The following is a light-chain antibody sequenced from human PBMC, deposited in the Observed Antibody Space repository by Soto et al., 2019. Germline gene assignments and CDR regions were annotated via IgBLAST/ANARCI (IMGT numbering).Light chain of an antibody. J-gene: IGKJ1*01. CDR3: QQYGSSGT. CDR2: GAS. CDR1: QSVSNNY. V-gene: IGKV3-20*01. Sequence: EIVLTQSPGTLSLSPGARATLSCRASQSVSNNYLAWYQQKPGQDPRLLIYGASTRATGIPARSSGSGSGTEFTLTISRLEPEDFAVYYCQQYGSSGTFGQGTKVDIK.